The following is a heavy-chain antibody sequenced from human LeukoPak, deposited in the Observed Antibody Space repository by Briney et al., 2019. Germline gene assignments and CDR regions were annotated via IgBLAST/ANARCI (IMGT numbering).Heavy chain of an antibody. Sequence: PGGSLRLSCAASGFTFSTYAMSWVRQAPGKGLEWVSTVANSGVDTYYADSVRGGFTISRDNSRNTVYLQIISLRAEDTAVYYCAKSHSVAQRGYFDYWGQGTLVTVSS. J-gene: IGHJ4*02. D-gene: IGHD4-23*01. V-gene: IGHV3-23*01. CDR3: AKSHSVAQRGYFDY. CDR2: VANSGVDT. CDR1: GFTFSTYA.